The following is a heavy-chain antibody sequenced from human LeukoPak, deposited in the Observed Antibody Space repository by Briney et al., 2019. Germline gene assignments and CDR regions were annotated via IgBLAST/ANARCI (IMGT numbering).Heavy chain of an antibody. Sequence: PGGSLRLSCAASGITFSGYGMHWVRQAPGKGLEWVAFIRYDGSNKYYADSVKGRFTISRDNSKNTLYLQMNSLRAEDTAVYYCAMGGRIAVAGNFDYWGQGTLVTVSS. CDR2: IRYDGSNK. D-gene: IGHD6-19*01. CDR3: AMGGRIAVAGNFDY. J-gene: IGHJ4*02. CDR1: GITFSGYG. V-gene: IGHV3-30*02.